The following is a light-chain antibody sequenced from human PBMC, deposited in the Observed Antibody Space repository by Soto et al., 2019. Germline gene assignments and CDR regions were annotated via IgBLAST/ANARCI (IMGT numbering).Light chain of an antibody. CDR1: SSDVGGYNY. CDR2: EVN. CDR3: SSYTSSSTLFV. Sequence: QSGLTQPASVSGSPGQSITISCTGTSSDVGGYNYVSWYQQNPGKAPKLMIYEVNNRPSGISNRFSGSKSGNTASLSISGLQAEDEAHYYCSSYTSSSTLFVFGTGTKLTVL. V-gene: IGLV2-14*01. J-gene: IGLJ1*01.